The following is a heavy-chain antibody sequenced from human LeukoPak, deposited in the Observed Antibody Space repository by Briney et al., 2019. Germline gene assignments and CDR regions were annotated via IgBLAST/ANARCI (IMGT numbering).Heavy chain of an antibody. CDR1: GFTFSSYA. Sequence: GGSLRLSCAASGFTFSSYAMHWVRQAPGQGLEWVAVISYDGSNKYYADSVKGRFTISRDNSKNTLYLQMNSLRAEDTAVYYCARDGYYGSGSYLYYFDYWGQGTLVTVSS. J-gene: IGHJ4*02. CDR3: ARDGYYGSGSYLYYFDY. CDR2: ISYDGSNK. D-gene: IGHD3-10*01. V-gene: IGHV3-30-3*01.